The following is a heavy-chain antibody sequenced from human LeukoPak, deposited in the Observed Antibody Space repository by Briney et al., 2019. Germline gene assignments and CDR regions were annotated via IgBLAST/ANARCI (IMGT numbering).Heavy chain of an antibody. Sequence: GGSLRLSCAASGFTFSSYDMTWVRQAPGRGLEWVSSIRPSGDNSYYADSVKGRFTISRDNSKNTLYLQMNSLRAEDTAVYYCAKDVPGYSYGTFDYWGQGTLVTVSS. CDR2: IRPSGDNS. CDR1: GFTFSSYD. CDR3: AKDVPGYSYGTFDY. J-gene: IGHJ4*02. V-gene: IGHV3-23*01. D-gene: IGHD5-18*01.